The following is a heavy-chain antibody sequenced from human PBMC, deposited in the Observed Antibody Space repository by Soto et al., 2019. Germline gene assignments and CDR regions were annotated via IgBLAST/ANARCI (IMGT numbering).Heavy chain of an antibody. Sequence: LSCAASGFTFSDHYMDWVRQAPGKGLEWIGEINHSGSTNYNPSLKSRVTISVDTSKNQFSLKLSSVTAADTAVYYCARKDSSGYYSTLFDYWGQGTLVTVSS. J-gene: IGHJ4*02. V-gene: IGHV4-34*01. CDR3: ARKDSSGYYSTLFDY. CDR2: INHSGST. D-gene: IGHD3-22*01. CDR1: GFTFSDHY.